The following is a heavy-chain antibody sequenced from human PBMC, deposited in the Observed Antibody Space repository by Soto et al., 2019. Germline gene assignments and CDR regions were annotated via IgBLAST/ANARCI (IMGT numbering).Heavy chain of an antibody. CDR2: FDPEDGET. CDR3: ATVRKEFTIFGVVTHMDV. V-gene: IGHV1-24*01. D-gene: IGHD3-3*01. Sequence: ASVKVSCKVSGYTLTELSMHWVRQAPGKGLEWMGGFDPEDGETIYAQKFQGRVTMTEDTSTDTAYMELSSLRSEDTAVYYCATVRKEFTIFGVVTHMDVWGQGTTVTVSS. J-gene: IGHJ6*02. CDR1: GYTLTELS.